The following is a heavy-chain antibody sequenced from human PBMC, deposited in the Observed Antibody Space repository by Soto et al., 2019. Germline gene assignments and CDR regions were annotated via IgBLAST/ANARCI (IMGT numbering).Heavy chain of an antibody. J-gene: IGHJ4*02. CDR1: GGSISSHD. CDR3: TRGGDPYKTGH. CDR2: IYYSGST. V-gene: IGHV4-59*11. Sequence: SETLCLTCSVSGGSISSHDGSWIRQPPGKGLEWIGYIYYSGSTSYNPSLKGRVTMSVDTSKNQFSLKLTSVNTADTAIYYCTRGGDPYKTGHWGQGTLVTV. D-gene: IGHD2-21*01.